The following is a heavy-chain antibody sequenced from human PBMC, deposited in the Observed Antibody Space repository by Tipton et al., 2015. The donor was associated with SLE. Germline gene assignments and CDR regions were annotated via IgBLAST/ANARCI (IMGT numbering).Heavy chain of an antibody. CDR1: GGSISSGGYY. CDR2: IYDTGST. V-gene: IGHV4-31*03. CDR3: AREPVYYYYYMDV. J-gene: IGHJ6*03. Sequence: LRLSCSVSGGSISSGGYYWSWIRQSPGVGLEWIGYIYDTGSTYYNPSLRSRVTISVDTSKNQFSLNLSSVTAADTAVYYCAREPVYYYYYMDVWGKGTTVTVSS.